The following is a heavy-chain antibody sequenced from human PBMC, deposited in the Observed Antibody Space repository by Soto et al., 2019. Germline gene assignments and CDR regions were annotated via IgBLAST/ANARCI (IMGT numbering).Heavy chain of an antibody. CDR1: GGSISSSSYY. CDR2: IYYSGST. Sequence: SETLSLTCSVSGGSISSSSYYWGWIRQPPGKGQEWIGSIYYSGSTYYNQSLKSRVTISVDTSKNQFSLKLSSVTAADTAVYYCARTTVTPYYFDYWGQGTPVTVSS. J-gene: IGHJ4*02. V-gene: IGHV4-39*01. CDR3: ARTTVTPYYFDY. D-gene: IGHD4-17*01.